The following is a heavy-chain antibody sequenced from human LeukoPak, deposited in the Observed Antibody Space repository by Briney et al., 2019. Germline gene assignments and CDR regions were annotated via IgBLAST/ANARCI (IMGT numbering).Heavy chain of an antibody. Sequence: ASVKVSCKASGGTLSSYAISWVRQAPGQGLEWMGRIIPILGIANYAQKFQGRVTITADKSTSTAYMELSSLRSEDTAVYYCARDESVDFWRTSILVPWGQGTLVTVSS. V-gene: IGHV1-69*04. CDR3: ARDESVDFWRTSILVP. CDR2: IIPILGIA. D-gene: IGHD3-3*01. J-gene: IGHJ5*02. CDR1: GGTLSSYA.